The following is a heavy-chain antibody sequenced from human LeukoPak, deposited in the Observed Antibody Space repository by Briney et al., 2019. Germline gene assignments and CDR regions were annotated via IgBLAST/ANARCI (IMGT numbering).Heavy chain of an antibody. Sequence: SVKVSCKASGGTFSSYAISWVRQAPGQGLEWMGRIIPIFGTANYAQKFQGRVTITTDESTSTAYMELSSLRSEDTAVYYCARDSDDSSGYYSFDYWGQETLVTVSS. CDR1: GGTFSSYA. CDR2: IIPIFGTA. J-gene: IGHJ4*02. D-gene: IGHD3-22*01. V-gene: IGHV1-69*05. CDR3: ARDSDDSSGYYSFDY.